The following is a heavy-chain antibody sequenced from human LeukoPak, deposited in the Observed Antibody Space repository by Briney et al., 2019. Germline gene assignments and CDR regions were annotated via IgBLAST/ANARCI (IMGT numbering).Heavy chain of an antibody. D-gene: IGHD3-3*01. CDR1: GFTFSNAW. J-gene: IGHJ6*03. V-gene: IGHV3-15*01. CDR3: TTPYYEFWSGPMDV. Sequence: GGSLRLSCAASGFTFSNAWMSWVRQAPGKGLEWVGRIKSKTDGGTTDYAAPVKGRFTISRDDSKNTLYLQMNSLKTEDTAVYYCTTPYYEFWSGPMDVWGKGTTVTVSS. CDR2: IKSKTDGGTT.